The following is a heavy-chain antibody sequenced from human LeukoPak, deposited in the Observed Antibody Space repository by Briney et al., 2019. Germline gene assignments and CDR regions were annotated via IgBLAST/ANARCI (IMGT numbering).Heavy chain of an antibody. J-gene: IGHJ6*03. CDR3: ATQGLRYCSSTSCLYYYYYYYMDV. CDR2: INPNSGGT. V-gene: IGHV1-2*02. D-gene: IGHD2-2*01. CDR1: GYTFTGYY. Sequence: ASVKVSYKASGYTFTGYYMHWVRQAPGQGLEWMGWINPNSGGTNYAQKFQGRVTMTRDTSISTAYMELSRLRSDDTAVYYCATQGLRYCSSTSCLYYYYYYYMDVWGKGTTVTVSS.